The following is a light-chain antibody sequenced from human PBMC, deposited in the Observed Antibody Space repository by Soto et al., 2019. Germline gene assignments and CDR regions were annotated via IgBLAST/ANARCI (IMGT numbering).Light chain of an antibody. Sequence: DIPMTQSPSTLSGSVGDRVTITCRSSQTISSWLAWYQQKPGKAPKLLIYKASTLKSGVPSRFSGSGSGTASTLTISSLQPHDFATDYCQHYNSYSEAFGQGTKVELK. CDR3: QHYNSYSEA. CDR1: QTISSW. J-gene: IGKJ1*01. V-gene: IGKV1-5*03. CDR2: KAS.